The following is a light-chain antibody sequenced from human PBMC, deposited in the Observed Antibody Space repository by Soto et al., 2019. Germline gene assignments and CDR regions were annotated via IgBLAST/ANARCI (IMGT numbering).Light chain of an antibody. CDR1: SGNIASNY. V-gene: IGLV6-57*01. Sequence: NFMLTQPHSVSESPGKTVTISCTRSSGNIASNYVQWYQQRPGSSPTTVIYEDNQRPSVVPDRFSGSIDISSNSASLTISGLKTEDESDYYCQSYDNNNHVVFGGGTKLTVL. J-gene: IGLJ2*01. CDR3: QSYDNNNHVV. CDR2: EDN.